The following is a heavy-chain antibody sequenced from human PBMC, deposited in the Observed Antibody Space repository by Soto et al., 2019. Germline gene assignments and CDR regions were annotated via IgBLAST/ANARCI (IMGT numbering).Heavy chain of an antibody. J-gene: IGHJ6*02. CDR2: IYAGDSES. V-gene: IGHV5-51*01. D-gene: IGHD3-22*01. CDR3: ARLYYYDSSGYYPYYYYGMDV. CDR1: GYSFTSYW. Sequence: GESLKISCKGSGYSFTSYWIGWVRQMPGKGLEWMGIIYAGDSESRNSPSFQGQVTISADKSISTAYLQWSSLKASDTAMYYCARLYYYDSSGYYPYYYYGMDVWGQGTTVTVSS.